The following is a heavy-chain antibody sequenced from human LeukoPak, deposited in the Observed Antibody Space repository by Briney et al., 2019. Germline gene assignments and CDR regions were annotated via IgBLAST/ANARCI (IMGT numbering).Heavy chain of an antibody. CDR2: INHSGST. V-gene: IGHV4-34*01. CDR3: ARGCLYSWLWWLQTGFDY. J-gene: IGHJ4*02. D-gene: IGHD5-12*01. Sequence: SETLSLTCAVYGGSFSGYYWSWIRQPPGKGLEWIGEINHSGSTNYNPSLKSRVTISVDTSKNQFSLKLSSVTAADTAVYYCARGCLYSWLWWLQTGFDYWGQGTLVTVSS. CDR1: GGSFSGYY.